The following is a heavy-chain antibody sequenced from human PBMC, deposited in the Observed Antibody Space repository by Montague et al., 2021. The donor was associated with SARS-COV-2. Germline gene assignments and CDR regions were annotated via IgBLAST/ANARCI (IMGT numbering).Heavy chain of an antibody. CDR2: INHSGST. J-gene: IGHJ4*02. V-gene: IGHV4-34*01. D-gene: IGHD4-17*01. Sequence: SLVHAVYGGSFSGYYWSWIRQPPGRGLEWIGEINHSGSTNYNPSLKSRVTISVDTSKNQFSLKLSSVTAADTAVYYCARGSTVTHYWGQGTLVTVSS. CDR1: GGSFSGYY. CDR3: ARGSTVTHY.